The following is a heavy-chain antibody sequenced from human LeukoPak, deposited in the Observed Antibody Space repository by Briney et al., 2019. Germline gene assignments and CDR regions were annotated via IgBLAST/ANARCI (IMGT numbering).Heavy chain of an antibody. CDR2: ISGYNGHT. J-gene: IGHJ6*02. CDR3: AREVTRVRGVITKYYYNGMDA. CDR1: GGTFSSYD. V-gene: IGHV1-18*01. Sequence: ASVKVSCKASGGTFSSYDISWVRQAPGQGLEWMGWISGYNGHTDYEQKVKGRVTMTTDTSTSTAYMELRSLRADDTTVYYCAREVTRVRGVITKYYYNGMDAWGQGTTVTVSS. D-gene: IGHD3-10*01.